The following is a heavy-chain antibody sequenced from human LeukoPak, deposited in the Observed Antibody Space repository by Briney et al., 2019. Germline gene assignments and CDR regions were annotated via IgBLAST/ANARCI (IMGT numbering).Heavy chain of an antibody. D-gene: IGHD3-10*01. Sequence: GASLQISCQGSGSSFTSYWIGWVRQLPGKGLEWMGIIYPGDSDTRYSPSFQGQVTISADKSISTAYLQWSSLKASDTAMYYCARTHYYGSGSYYRYFYYWGQGTLVTVSS. CDR3: ARTHYYGSGSYYRYFYY. V-gene: IGHV5-51*01. J-gene: IGHJ4*02. CDR2: IYPGDSDT. CDR1: GSSFTSYW.